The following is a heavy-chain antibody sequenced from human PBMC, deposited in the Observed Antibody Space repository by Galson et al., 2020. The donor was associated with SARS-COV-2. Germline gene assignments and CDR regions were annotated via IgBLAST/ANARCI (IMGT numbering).Heavy chain of an antibody. CDR1: GFTVRNNY. J-gene: IGHJ4*02. CDR3: ARARGGYFDY. CDR2: IFPGGTT. Sequence: GGSLRLSCAASGFTVRNNYMTWVRQAPGKGLEWVSFIFPGGTTYYADSVKGRFTISRDNSKNTLYLQMNSLRADDTAMYFCARARGGYFDYWGQATLVTVSS. D-gene: IGHD1-26*01. V-gene: IGHV3-53*01.